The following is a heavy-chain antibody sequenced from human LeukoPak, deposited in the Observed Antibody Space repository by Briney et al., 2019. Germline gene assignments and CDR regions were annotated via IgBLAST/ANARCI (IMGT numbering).Heavy chain of an antibody. CDR1: GGSISSSSYY. CDR3: AARPFYDAFDI. CDR2: IYNSGSS. Sequence: TSETLSLTCTVSGGSISSSSYYWGWIRQPPGKGLEWIVSIYNSGSSYYNPSLKGRVTISVDTSKNHFSLKLRSVTAADTAVYYCAARPFYDAFDIWGQGTMVTVSS. V-gene: IGHV4-39*02. J-gene: IGHJ3*02. D-gene: IGHD6-6*01.